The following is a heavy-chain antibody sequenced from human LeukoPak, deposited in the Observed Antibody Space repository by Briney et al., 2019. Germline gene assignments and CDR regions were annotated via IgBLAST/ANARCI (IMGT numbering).Heavy chain of an antibody. D-gene: IGHD6-13*01. CDR3: ARSIAAAGRRAFDI. J-gene: IGHJ3*02. Sequence: PSETLSLTCAVYGGSFSGYYWSWIRQPPGKGLEWIGEINHSGSTNHNPSLKSRVTISVDTSKNQFSLKLSSVTVADTAVYYCARSIAAAGRRAFDIWGQGTMVTVSS. CDR1: GGSFSGYY. V-gene: IGHV4-34*01. CDR2: INHSGST.